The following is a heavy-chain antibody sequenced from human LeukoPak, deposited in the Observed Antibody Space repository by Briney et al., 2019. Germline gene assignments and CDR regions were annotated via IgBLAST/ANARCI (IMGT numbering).Heavy chain of an antibody. CDR2: LYSGGNT. V-gene: IGHV3-53*01. J-gene: IGHJ4*02. CDR1: GFTFSSNY. D-gene: IGHD6-13*01. CDR3: AREGASSSFGY. Sequence: GGSLRLSCVVSGFTFSSNYMSWVRQAPGKGLEWVSVLYSGGNTYHADPVKGRFTISRDNSKNTLYLQMNSLRAEDTAVYYCAREGASSSFGYWGQGTLVTVSS.